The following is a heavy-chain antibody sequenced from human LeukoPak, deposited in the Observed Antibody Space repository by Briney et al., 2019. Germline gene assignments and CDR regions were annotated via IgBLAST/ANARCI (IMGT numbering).Heavy chain of an antibody. J-gene: IGHJ6*02. CDR2: IIPVRGIG. CDR3: ARERFDSTGVDDYYFAMDA. V-gene: IGHV1-69*04. Sequence: SVKVSCKASESTFSNYAITWVRQAPGHGLEWMGRIIPVRGIGNYAQKFRGRVTVTADKSTSTVYMELSSLRFEDTAVYYCARERFDSTGVDDYYFAMDAWGQGTAVTVSS. D-gene: IGHD3-22*01. CDR1: ESTFSNYA.